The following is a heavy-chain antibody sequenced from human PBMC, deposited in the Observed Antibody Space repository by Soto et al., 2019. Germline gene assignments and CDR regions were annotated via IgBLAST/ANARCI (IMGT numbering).Heavy chain of an antibody. CDR1: GLTFNDHW. D-gene: IGHD5-18*01. CDR3: ARVAVDTGYRPFDY. Sequence: PGGSLRLSCVASGLTFNDHWMTWVRQAPGKGLEWVADIKKDGSEKKYVDSVKGRFTISRDDAKNSLYLQMNSLRPEDTAVYYCARVAVDTGYRPFDYWGQGTPVTVSS. V-gene: IGHV3-7*05. CDR2: IKKDGSEK. J-gene: IGHJ4*02.